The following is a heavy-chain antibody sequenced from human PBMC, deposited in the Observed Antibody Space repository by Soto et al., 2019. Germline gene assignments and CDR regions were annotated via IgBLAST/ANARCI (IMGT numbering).Heavy chain of an antibody. CDR1: GYTFTNFG. D-gene: IGHD2-15*01. CDR3: ARGGTPIDY. Sequence: QVQLVQSGAEVKKPGASVKVSCKDSGYTFTNFGISWVRQAPGQGLEWMGWISAYNGNTNYAQKFQCRVTMTTYPTTSTAYMEVRSLRFDATAVYYGARGGTPIDYWCQGTLVTFSS. J-gene: IGHJ4*02. CDR2: ISAYNGNT. V-gene: IGHV1-18*01.